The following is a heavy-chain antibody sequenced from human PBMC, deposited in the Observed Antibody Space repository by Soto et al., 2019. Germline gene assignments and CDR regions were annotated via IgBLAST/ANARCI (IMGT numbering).Heavy chain of an antibody. V-gene: IGHV4-39*01. CDR3: ARHRGGAAAGEYYFDY. J-gene: IGHJ4*02. Sequence: SETLSLTCTVSGGSISSSSYYWGWIRQPPGKGLEWIGRIYYSGSTYYNPSLKSRVTISVDTSKNQFSLKLSSVTAEDTAVYYCARHRGGAAAGEYYFDYWGQGTLVTVSS. CDR1: GGSISSSSYY. CDR2: IYYSGST. D-gene: IGHD6-13*01.